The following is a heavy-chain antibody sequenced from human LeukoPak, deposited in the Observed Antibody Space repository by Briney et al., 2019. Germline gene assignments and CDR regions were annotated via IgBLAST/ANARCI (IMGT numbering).Heavy chain of an antibody. D-gene: IGHD5-12*01. CDR2: INPDSGGT. CDR3: ARRVGYGVSYDYGLCWFDP. V-gene: IGHV1-2*02. J-gene: IGHJ5*02. CDR1: GYTFTGYY. Sequence: GASVKVSCKASGYTFTGYYIHWVRQAPGQGLEWMGWINPDSGGTNYAQKFQGRVTMTRDTSISTAYMELSRLRSDDTAVYYCARRVGYGVSYDYGLCWFDPWGQGTLVTVSS.